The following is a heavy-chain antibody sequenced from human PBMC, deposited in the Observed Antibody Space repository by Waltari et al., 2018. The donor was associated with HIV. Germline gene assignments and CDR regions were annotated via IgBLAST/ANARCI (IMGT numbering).Heavy chain of an antibody. Sequence: QVQLQQWGAGLLKPSETLSLTCAVYGGSFSGYYWSWIRQPPGKGLEWIGEINHSGSTKYNPSLKNRGTISVDTSQNQFSLKLSLLTAADTAVYYCASAPYFGGDIAAVFDYWGQGTLVTVSS. CDR1: GGSFSGYY. J-gene: IGHJ4*02. V-gene: IGHV4-34*01. CDR3: ASAPYFGGDIAAVFDY. CDR2: INHSGST. D-gene: IGHD6-13*01.